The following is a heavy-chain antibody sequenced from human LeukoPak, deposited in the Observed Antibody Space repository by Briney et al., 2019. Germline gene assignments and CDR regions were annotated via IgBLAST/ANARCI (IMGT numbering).Heavy chain of an antibody. CDR3: ARGLKPGIAAALVY. Sequence: GGSLRLSCAASGFTFSSYWMSWVRQAPGKGLEWVANIKQDGSEKYYVDSVKGRFTISRDNAKNSLYLQMNSLRAEDTAVYYCARGLKPGIAAALVYWGQGTLVTVSS. D-gene: IGHD6-13*01. CDR1: GFTFSSYW. J-gene: IGHJ4*02. V-gene: IGHV3-7*01. CDR2: IKQDGSEK.